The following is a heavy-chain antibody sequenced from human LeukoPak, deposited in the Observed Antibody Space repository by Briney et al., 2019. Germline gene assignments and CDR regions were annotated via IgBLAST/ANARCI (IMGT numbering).Heavy chain of an antibody. V-gene: IGHV4-4*07. CDR3: ARCRHGNCDYFDY. CDR1: GGSFTIDY. J-gene: IGHJ4*02. Sequence: SETLSLTCTVSGGSFTIDYWSWIRQPAGKGLEGIGRFYTSGTTDYNPSLKSRVTMSADTSKNQFSLKLRSVTAADTAVYYCARCRHGNCDYFDYWGQGTLVTVSS. CDR2: FYTSGTT. D-gene: IGHD1-7*01.